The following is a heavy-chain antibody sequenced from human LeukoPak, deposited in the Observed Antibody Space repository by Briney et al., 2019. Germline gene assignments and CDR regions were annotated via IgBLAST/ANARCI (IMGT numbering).Heavy chain of an antibody. J-gene: IGHJ6*02. CDR1: GFTFSSYA. CDR2: ISYDGSNK. V-gene: IGHV3-30-3*01. Sequence: GGSLRLSCAASGFTFSSYAMQWVRQAPGKGLEWVAVISYDGSNKYYADTVKGRFTISRDNSKYTLYLQMNSLRAEDTAVYYCARAPDKYGMDVWGQGTTVTVSS. CDR3: ARAPDKYGMDV.